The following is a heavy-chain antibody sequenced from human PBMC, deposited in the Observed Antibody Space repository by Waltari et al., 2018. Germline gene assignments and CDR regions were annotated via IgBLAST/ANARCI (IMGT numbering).Heavy chain of an antibody. CDR2: IYSGGST. CDR3: ARGDWNPYYFDY. D-gene: IGHD1-1*01. Sequence: EVQLVESGGGLIQPGGSLRLSCAASGFTVSSNYMTWVRQAPGKGLEWVSVIYSGGSTDYADSVKGRFTISRDNSKNTLYLQMNSLRAEDTAVYYCARGDWNPYYFDYWGQGTLVTVSS. J-gene: IGHJ4*02. V-gene: IGHV3-53*01. CDR1: GFTVSSNY.